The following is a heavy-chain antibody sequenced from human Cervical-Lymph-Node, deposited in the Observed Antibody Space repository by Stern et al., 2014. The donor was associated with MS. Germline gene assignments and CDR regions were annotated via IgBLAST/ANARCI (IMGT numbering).Heavy chain of an antibody. V-gene: IGHV3-15*01. CDR3: VKDTGSYYAFDI. D-gene: IGHD1-26*01. J-gene: IGHJ3*02. Sequence: EVQLVESGGGFVKPGGSLRLSCAASGFTFSNAWMSWVRQAPGKGLERVGRIKDKADGETRDYAAPVQGRFTISRDDSKNTVFLQMNSLRTADTAMYYCVKDTGSYYAFDIWGQGTMVTISS. CDR1: GFTFSNAW. CDR2: IKDKADGETR.